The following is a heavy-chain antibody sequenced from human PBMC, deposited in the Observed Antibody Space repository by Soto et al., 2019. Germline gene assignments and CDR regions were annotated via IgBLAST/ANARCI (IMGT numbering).Heavy chain of an antibody. CDR1: GYTFTSYA. D-gene: IGHD5-12*01. J-gene: IGHJ6*02. CDR3: ARDKLNSGYSYYYGMDV. Sequence: ASVKVCCKASGYTFTSYAMHWVRQAPGQRLEWMGWINAGNGNTKYSQKFQGRVTITRDTSASTAYMELSSLRSEDTAVYYCARDKLNSGYSYYYGMDVWGQGTTVTVSS. V-gene: IGHV1-3*01. CDR2: INAGNGNT.